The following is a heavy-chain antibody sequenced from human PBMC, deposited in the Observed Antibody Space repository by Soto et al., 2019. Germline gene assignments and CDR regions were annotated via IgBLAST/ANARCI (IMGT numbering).Heavy chain of an antibody. D-gene: IGHD3-10*01. Sequence: ESGPTLVNPTQTLTLTCSFSGFSLTTGVGVGWIRQPPGKALEWLAIIYWNDEKLYNPSLKTRLTITKDTSKNQVVLTVTDMDPVDTATYYCAHRVNMARGPYNYFAYWGQGTLVTVSS. J-gene: IGHJ4*02. CDR1: GFSLTTGVG. CDR2: IYWNDEK. V-gene: IGHV2-5*01. CDR3: AHRVNMARGPYNYFAY.